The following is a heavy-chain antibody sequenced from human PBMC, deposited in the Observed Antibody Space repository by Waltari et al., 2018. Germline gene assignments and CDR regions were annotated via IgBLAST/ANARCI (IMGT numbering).Heavy chain of an antibody. CDR2: ISSSSSYI. J-gene: IGHJ6*03. CDR3: ARDPTHGSGSYNYYYYMDV. V-gene: IGHV3-21*03. CDR1: GFTFSSYS. Sequence: EVQLVESGGGLVKPGGSLRLSCAASGFTFSSYSMNWVRQAPGKGLEWVSSISSSSSYIYYADSVKGRFTISRDNAKNSLYLQMNSLRAEDTAVYYCARDPTHGSGSYNYYYYMDVWGKGTTVTVSS. D-gene: IGHD3-10*01.